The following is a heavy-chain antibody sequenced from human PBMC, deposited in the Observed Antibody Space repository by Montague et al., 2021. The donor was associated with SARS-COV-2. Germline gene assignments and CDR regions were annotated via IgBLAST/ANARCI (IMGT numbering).Heavy chain of an antibody. D-gene: IGHD3-22*01. Sequence: SETLSLTCDVYGDSISSYYWSWIRQPAGKGLEWIGRIYTSGSTNYNPSLKSRVTMSVDTSKDQFSLKLSSVTAADTAVYYCARHGRFSVIVNTPRGAFDIWGQGTMVTVSS. J-gene: IGHJ3*02. V-gene: IGHV4-59*10. CDR3: ARHGRFSVIVNTPRGAFDI. CDR1: GDSISSYY. CDR2: IYTSGST.